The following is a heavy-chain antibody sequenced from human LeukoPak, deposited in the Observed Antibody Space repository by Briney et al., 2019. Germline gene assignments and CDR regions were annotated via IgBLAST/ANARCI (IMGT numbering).Heavy chain of an antibody. J-gene: IGHJ6*02. Sequence: ASVKVSCKASGGTFSSYTISWVRQAPGQGLEWMGRIIPILGIANYAQKFQGRVKITADKSTSTAYMELSSLRSEDTAVYYCARDRGIAVAGTWFGDYYYYGMDVWGQGTTVTVSS. D-gene: IGHD6-19*01. CDR2: IIPILGIA. CDR1: GGTFSSYT. CDR3: ARDRGIAVAGTWFGDYYYYGMDV. V-gene: IGHV1-69*04.